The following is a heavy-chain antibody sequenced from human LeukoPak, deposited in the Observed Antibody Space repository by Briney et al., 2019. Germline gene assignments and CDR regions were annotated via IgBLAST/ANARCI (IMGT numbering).Heavy chain of an antibody. V-gene: IGHV3-33*01. D-gene: IGHD3-22*01. CDR2: IWYDGSNK. J-gene: IGHJ4*02. CDR1: GFTFSSYG. CDR3: ARKGDSSGSLFYFDY. Sequence: GGSLRLSCAASGFTFSSYGMHWVRQAPGKGLEWVAVIWYDGSNKYYADSVKGRFTISRDNSKNTLYLQMNSLRAEDTAVYYCARKGDSSGSLFYFDYWGQGTLVTVSS.